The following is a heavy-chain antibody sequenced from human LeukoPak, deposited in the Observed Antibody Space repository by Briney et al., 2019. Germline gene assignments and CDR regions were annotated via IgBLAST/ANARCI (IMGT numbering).Heavy chain of an antibody. J-gene: IGHJ4*02. Sequence: SETLSLTCTVSGGSISSYYWSWIRQPPGEGLEWIGYIYYSGSTNYNPSLKSRVTISVDRSKNQFSLKLSSVTAADTAVYYCARLGAGSYSYYFDYWGQGTLVTVSS. CDR2: IYYSGST. CDR1: GGSISSYY. V-gene: IGHV4-59*08. CDR3: ARLGAGSYSYYFDY. D-gene: IGHD3-10*01.